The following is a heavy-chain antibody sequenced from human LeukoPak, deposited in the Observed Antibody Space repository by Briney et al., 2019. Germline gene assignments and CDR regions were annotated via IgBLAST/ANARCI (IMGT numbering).Heavy chain of an antibody. CDR2: IIPIFGTA. CDR1: GGTFSSYA. V-gene: IGHV1-69*13. D-gene: IGHD3-22*01. J-gene: IGHJ5*02. CDR3: ARDRGHYYDSSGSSNWFDP. Sequence: GASVKVSCKASGGTFSSYAISWVRQAPGQGLEWMGGIIPIFGTANYAQKFQGRVTITADESTSTAYMELSSLRSEDTAVYYCARDRGHYYDSSGSSNWFDPWGQGTLVTVSS.